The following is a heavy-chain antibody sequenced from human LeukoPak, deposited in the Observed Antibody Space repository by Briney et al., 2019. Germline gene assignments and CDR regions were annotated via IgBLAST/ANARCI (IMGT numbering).Heavy chain of an antibody. J-gene: IGHJ6*03. CDR1: GGSISSSNW. CDR2: IYHSGST. V-gene: IGHV4-4*02. CDR3: ARVKGFSYYYYMDV. Sequence: SETLSLTCAVSGGSISSSNWWSWVRQPPGKGLEWIGEIYHSGSTNYNPSLKSRATISVDKSKNQFSLKLSSVTAADTAVYYCARVKGFSYYYYMDVWGKGTTVTVSS.